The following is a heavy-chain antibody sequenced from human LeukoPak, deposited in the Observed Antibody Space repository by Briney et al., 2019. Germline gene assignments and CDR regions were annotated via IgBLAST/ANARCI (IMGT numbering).Heavy chain of an antibody. CDR2: ITGSGGST. CDR1: VYTFSIYS. V-gene: IGHV3-23*01. Sequence: PGATLRLSRAASVYTFSIYSISCVPHAPGKGLECVLDITGSGGSTYYAESLKGRFTISRDNSKNTLYLQMNSLRGEDTVVYYCAKEYCGGWCGEGPTDYWGQGTLVTVSS. D-gene: IGHD6-19*01. J-gene: IGHJ4*02. CDR3: AKEYCGGWCGEGPTDY.